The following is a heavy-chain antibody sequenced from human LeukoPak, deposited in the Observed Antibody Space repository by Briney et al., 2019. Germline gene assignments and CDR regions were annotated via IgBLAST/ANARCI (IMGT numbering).Heavy chain of an antibody. V-gene: IGHV3-30*03. Sequence: GGSLRLSCAASGFTFNTYGMHWVRQAPGKGLEWLALISYDGSNKYYVDSVKGRFTISRDNSENILYLQMNSLRAEDTAVYYCARGRSGSYYDYWGQGTLVTVSS. J-gene: IGHJ4*02. D-gene: IGHD1-26*01. CDR1: GFTFNTYG. CDR2: ISYDGSNK. CDR3: ARGRSGSYYDY.